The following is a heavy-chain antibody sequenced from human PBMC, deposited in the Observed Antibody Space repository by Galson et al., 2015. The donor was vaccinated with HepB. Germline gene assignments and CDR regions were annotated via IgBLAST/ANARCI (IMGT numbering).Heavy chain of an antibody. J-gene: IGHJ4*02. CDR3: ARSIHLGRGFDS. CDR1: GDRVSSNTVG. D-gene: IGHD7-27*01. CDR2: TYYRSKWSN. Sequence: FPISGDRVSSNTVGWNWIRQSPSRGLEWLGRTYYRSKWSNDYAQSVQSRITINPDTSKNQISLQLNSVTPEDTAVYYCARSIHLGRGFDSWGQGTLVTVSS. V-gene: IGHV6-1*01.